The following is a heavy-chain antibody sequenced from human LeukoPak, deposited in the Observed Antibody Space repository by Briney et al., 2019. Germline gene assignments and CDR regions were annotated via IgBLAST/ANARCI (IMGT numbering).Heavy chain of an antibody. J-gene: IGHJ6*01. CDR1: GGSFSGYY. Sequence: SETLSLTCAVYGGSFSGYYWSWIRQPPGKGLEWLGEINHSGSTNYNPSLKSRVPISVDTTKYQVPPKLSSVTAESTGVYYCAIRGRGMDVWGQGTTVTVPS. CDR2: INHSGST. D-gene: IGHD1-14*01. V-gene: IGHV4-34*01. CDR3: AIRGRGMDV.